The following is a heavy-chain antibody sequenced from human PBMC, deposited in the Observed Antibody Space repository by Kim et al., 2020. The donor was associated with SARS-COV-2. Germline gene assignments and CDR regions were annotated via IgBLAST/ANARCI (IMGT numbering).Heavy chain of an antibody. V-gene: IGHV3-23*01. J-gene: IGHJ4*02. Sequence: DSVQGRFTISRDNSKNTLYLQMKSLRVEDTAVYYCAKAWGYYGSRNYWDYWGQGTLVTVSS. D-gene: IGHD3-10*01. CDR3: AKAWGYYGSRNYWDY.